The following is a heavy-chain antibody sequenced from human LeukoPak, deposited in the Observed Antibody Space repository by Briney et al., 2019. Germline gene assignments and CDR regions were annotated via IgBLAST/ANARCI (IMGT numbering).Heavy chain of an antibody. CDR3: ASDRLTNDAFDI. CDR1: GFTFKSYW. V-gene: IGHV3-74*01. Sequence: GGSLRLSCAPSGFTFKSYWMHWVRQAPGKGRVWVSRINSDGSGASDADFVKGRFTISRDTSKNTLYLQMNSLRAEDTAMYYGASDRLTNDAFDIWGQGTMVTVSS. D-gene: IGHD2-8*01. J-gene: IGHJ3*02. CDR2: INSDGSGA.